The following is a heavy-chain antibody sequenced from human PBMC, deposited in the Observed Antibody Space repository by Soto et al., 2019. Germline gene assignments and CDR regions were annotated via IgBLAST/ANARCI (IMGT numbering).Heavy chain of an antibody. CDR3: VQGASTARQPLDS. CDR1: GFIFRNFG. V-gene: IGHV3-30*03. Sequence: VQLVESGGGVVQPGRSLRLSCAASGFIFRNFGMHWVRRAPGKGLEWVATISGDGNDKYYPDSMKGRFTISRDNFNDTRYLQLNSLRPEETAVYHCVQGASTARQPLDSWGQGLLVTVSS. D-gene: IGHD1-26*01. J-gene: IGHJ4*02. CDR2: ISGDGNDK.